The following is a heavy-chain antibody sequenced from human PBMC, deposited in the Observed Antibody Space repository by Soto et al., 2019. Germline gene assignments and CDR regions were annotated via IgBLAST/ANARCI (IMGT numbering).Heavy chain of an antibody. CDR2: IDWDDDK. J-gene: IGHJ4*02. V-gene: IGHV2-70*04. CDR1: GRPIIKNRMR. D-gene: IGHD6-13*01. CDR3: ARTIAAAVTGYFDF. Sequence: FCGRPIIKNRMRVSWIRQAPGKALEWLARIDWDDDKFYSTSLKTRLTISKDTSKNQVVLTMTNMDPVDTATYFCARTIAAAVTGYFDFSGQGLLRT.